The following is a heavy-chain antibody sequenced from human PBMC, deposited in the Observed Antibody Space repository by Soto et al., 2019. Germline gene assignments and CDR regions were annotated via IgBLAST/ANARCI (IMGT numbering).Heavy chain of an antibody. J-gene: IGHJ4*02. Sequence: QVQLVQSGAEVKKPGSSVKVSCKASGGTFNSYTINWVRQAPGQGLEWMGGITPIFGRTNYAQKFQDRVTMTRDSSISTAYMELSSLRSEDTAVYYCAREDFYGSGSYGYWGQGTLVTVSS. CDR2: ITPIFGRT. CDR3: AREDFYGSGSYGY. D-gene: IGHD3-10*01. V-gene: IGHV1-69*06. CDR1: GGTFNSYT.